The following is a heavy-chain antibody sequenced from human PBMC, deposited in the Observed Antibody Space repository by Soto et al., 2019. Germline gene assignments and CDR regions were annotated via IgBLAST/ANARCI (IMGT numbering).Heavy chain of an antibody. J-gene: IGHJ6*02. Sequence: ASVKVSCKASGYTFTSYYMHWVRQAPGQGLEWMGIINPSGDSTSYAQKFQGRVTMTRDTSASTVYMELSSLRSEDTAVYYCARCALEGNYYYGMDVWGQGTTVTVSS. CDR3: ARCALEGNYYYGMDV. CDR1: GYTFTSYY. D-gene: IGHD3-3*01. V-gene: IGHV1-46*01. CDR2: INPSGDST.